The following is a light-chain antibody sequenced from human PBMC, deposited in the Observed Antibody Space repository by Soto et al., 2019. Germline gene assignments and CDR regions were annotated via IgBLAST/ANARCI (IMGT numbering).Light chain of an antibody. CDR3: QQYHNWPT. J-gene: IGKJ4*01. V-gene: IGKV3-15*01. Sequence: EIVMTQSPATLSVSPGERATLSCRASQSVSSNLAWYQQKPGQAPRVLIYGASTRDTGIPARFSGSGSGTEFSLTISSLQSEDFAGYYCQQYHNWPTFGGGTKVEI. CDR1: QSVSSN. CDR2: GAS.